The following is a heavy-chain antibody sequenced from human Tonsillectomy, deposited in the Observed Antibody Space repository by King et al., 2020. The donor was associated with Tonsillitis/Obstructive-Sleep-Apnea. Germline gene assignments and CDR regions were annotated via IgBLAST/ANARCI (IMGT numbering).Heavy chain of an antibody. Sequence: ETQLVQSGAEVKKPGESLRISCKGSGYSFTSYWISWLRQMPGKGLEWMGRIDPSDSYTNYSPSFQGHVTISADKSISTAYLQWSSLKASDTAMYYCARQTRYCSSTSCYYWFDPWGQGTLVTVSS. V-gene: IGHV5-10-1*01. CDR3: ARQTRYCSSTSCYYWFDP. CDR1: GYSFTSYW. J-gene: IGHJ5*02. CDR2: IDPSDSYT. D-gene: IGHD2-2*01.